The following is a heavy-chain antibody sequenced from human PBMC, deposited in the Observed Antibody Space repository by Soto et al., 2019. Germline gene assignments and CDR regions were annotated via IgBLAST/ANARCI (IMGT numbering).Heavy chain of an antibody. J-gene: IGHJ6*02. Sequence: QVQLVQSGAEVKKPGASVKVYCKASGYTFTSYGISWVRQAPGQGLEWMGWISAYNGNTNYAQKLQGRVTMTTDTSTSTAYMELRSLRSDDTAVYYCAREEGVVPLSSDYYYYYGMDVWGQGTTVTVSS. CDR2: ISAYNGNT. CDR1: GYTFTSYG. V-gene: IGHV1-18*01. D-gene: IGHD3-3*01. CDR3: AREEGVVPLSSDYYYYYGMDV.